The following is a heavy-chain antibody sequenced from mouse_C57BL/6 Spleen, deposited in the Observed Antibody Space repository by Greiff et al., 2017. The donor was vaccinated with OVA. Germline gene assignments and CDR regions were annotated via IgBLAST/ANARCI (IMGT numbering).Heavy chain of an antibody. V-gene: IGHV1-76*01. CDR1: GYTFTDYY. CDR3: ARDSNPHYYAMDY. J-gene: IGHJ4*01. D-gene: IGHD2-5*01. Sequence: QVQLKQSGAELVRPGASVKLSCKASGYTFTDYYINWVKQRPGQGLEWIARIYPGSGNTYYNEKFKGKATLTAEKSSSTAYMQLSSLTSEDSAVYFCARDSNPHYYAMDYWGQGTSVTVSS. CDR2: IYPGSGNT.